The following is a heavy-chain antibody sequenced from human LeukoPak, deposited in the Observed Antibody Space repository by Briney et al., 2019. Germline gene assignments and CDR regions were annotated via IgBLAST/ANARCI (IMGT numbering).Heavy chain of an antibody. CDR3: ARDYHGLDY. CDR2: IWYDGNNK. V-gene: IGHV3-33*01. D-gene: IGHD2-2*01. Sequence: GGSLRLSCAASGFTFRNFGMHWVRQAPGKGLEWVAVIWYDGNNKYYADSVKGRFTISRDNSKNTLYLQMKSLRAEDTAVYYCARDYHGLDYWGRGTLVTVSS. CDR1: GFTFRNFG. J-gene: IGHJ4*02.